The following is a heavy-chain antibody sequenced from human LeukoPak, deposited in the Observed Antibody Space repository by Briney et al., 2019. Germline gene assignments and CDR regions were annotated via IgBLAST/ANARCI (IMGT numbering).Heavy chain of an antibody. J-gene: IGHJ6*02. CDR2: IYYNGAT. D-gene: IGHD3-22*01. Sequence: SETLSLTCTVSGGSISTYYWSWIRQPPGKGLEWIGYIYYNGATDYNPSLKSRVTISSDTSNNHFSLNLRSVTAADTAVYYCARIDYYDSSGYYYPYYYYGMDVWGQGTTVTVSS. CDR3: ARIDYYDSSGYYYPYYYYGMDV. CDR1: GGSISTYY. V-gene: IGHV4-59*12.